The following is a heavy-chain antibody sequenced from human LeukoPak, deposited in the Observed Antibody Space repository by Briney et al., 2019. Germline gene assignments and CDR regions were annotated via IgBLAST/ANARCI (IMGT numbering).Heavy chain of an antibody. D-gene: IGHD3-16*01. CDR3: AKDLVSRRRLGSSEKVDY. CDR1: GFTFSSYA. CDR2: ISYDGSNK. V-gene: IGHV3-30-3*01. J-gene: IGHJ4*02. Sequence: PGGSLRLSCAASGFTFSSYAMHWVRQAPGKGLEWVAVISYDGSNKYYADSVKGRFTISRDNSKNTLFLEMNRLTADDTAVYYCAKDLVSRRRLGSSEKVDYWGRGTLVTVSS.